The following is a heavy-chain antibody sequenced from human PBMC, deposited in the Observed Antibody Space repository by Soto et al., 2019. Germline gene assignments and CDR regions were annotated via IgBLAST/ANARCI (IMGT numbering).Heavy chain of an antibody. CDR2: IYPGDSDT. D-gene: IGHD5-18*01. CDR1: GYSFTRYW. V-gene: IGHV5-51*01. J-gene: IGHJ6*03. Sequence: PGESLKISCKGSGYSFTRYWIGWVRQMPGKGLEWMGIIYPGDSDTRYRPSFQGQVIISADKSINTAYLQWSSLKASDTAIYYCARLAGSTAMGYYSYYYMDVWGKGTTVTVSS. CDR3: ARLAGSTAMGYYSYYYMDV.